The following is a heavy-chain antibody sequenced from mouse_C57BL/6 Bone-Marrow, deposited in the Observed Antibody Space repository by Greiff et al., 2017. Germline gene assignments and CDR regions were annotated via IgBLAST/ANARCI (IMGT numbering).Heavy chain of an antibody. Sequence: VQLQQSGAELVKPGASVKLSCKASGYTFTTYPIEWMKQNHGQSLEWIGHFHPYTDDTKYNEKFKGKATLTVENSSSTAYLKLSRLTSDDSAVYYCARGGYYGGYYFDYWGQGTTLTVSS. CDR3: ARGGYYGGYYFDY. CDR2: FHPYTDDT. J-gene: IGHJ2*01. D-gene: IGHD2-3*01. V-gene: IGHV1-47*01. CDR1: GYTFTTYP.